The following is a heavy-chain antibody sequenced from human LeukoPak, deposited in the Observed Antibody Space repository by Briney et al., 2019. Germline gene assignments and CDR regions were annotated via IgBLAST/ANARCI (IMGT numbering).Heavy chain of an antibody. V-gene: IGHV3-11*01. CDR1: GFTFSDYY. CDR3: ARGRDGYKY. Sequence: GGSLRLSCAASGFTFSDYYMSWIRRAPGKGLEWLSYISSRGKTTHFADSVKSRFSVSRDNTNNTLYVQMNSLRAEDTAVYFCARGRDGYKYWGQGTLVTVSS. D-gene: IGHD5-24*01. J-gene: IGHJ4*02. CDR2: ISSRGKTT.